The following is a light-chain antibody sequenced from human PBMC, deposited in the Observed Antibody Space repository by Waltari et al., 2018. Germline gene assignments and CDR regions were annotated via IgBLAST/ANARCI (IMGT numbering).Light chain of an antibody. J-gene: IGKJ2*01. CDR1: LSIGTY. CDR2: AAS. CDR3: QQTYSTPRT. V-gene: IGKV1-39*01. Sequence: DIQITQSPSSLSASVGDRVTISCRASLSIGTYLNWFQQKAGEAPKLLISAASSLQPGVPSRFSGGGSGTDFTLIIASLQPDDLASYYCQQTYSTPRTFGQGTKLEI.